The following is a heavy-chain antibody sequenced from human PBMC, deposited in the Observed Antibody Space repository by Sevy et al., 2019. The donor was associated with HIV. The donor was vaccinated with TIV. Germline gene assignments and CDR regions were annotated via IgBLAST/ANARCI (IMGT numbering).Heavy chain of an antibody. D-gene: IGHD6-19*01. V-gene: IGHV4-39*01. J-gene: IGHJ4*02. CDR3: AGPMLTCNSGWSYYDY. CDR2: IRYSGST. Sequence: SETLSLTCTVSGASISSSGYYWGWIRQPPGKGLEWIASIRYSGSTFYNPSLKSRVTISADSSNNQFSLKLNSVTAADTAIYYCAGPMLTCNSGWSYYDYWGQGTVVTVSS. CDR1: GASISSSGYY.